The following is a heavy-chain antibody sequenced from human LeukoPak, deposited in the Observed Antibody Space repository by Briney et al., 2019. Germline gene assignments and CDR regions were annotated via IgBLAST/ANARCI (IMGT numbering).Heavy chain of an antibody. CDR3: ARDFGFCSGGSCKPHNYYMDV. Sequence: ASVKVSCKASGYTFTSYGISWVRQAPGQGLEWMGWISAYNGNTNYAQKLQGRVTVTTDTSTSTAYMELRSLRSDDTAVYYCARDFGFCSGGSCKPHNYYMDVWGKGTTVTVSS. J-gene: IGHJ6*03. CDR2: ISAYNGNT. CDR1: GYTFTSYG. V-gene: IGHV1-18*01. D-gene: IGHD2-15*01.